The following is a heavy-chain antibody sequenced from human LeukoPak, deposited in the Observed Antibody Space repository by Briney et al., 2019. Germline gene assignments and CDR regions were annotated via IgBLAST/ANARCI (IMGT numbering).Heavy chain of an antibody. CDR3: ARRGTSSSWAHFDY. CDR2: IKQDGSEK. CDR1: GFTFSSDW. V-gene: IGHV3-7*05. J-gene: IGHJ4*02. Sequence: GGSLRLSCAASGFTFSSDWMTWVRQVPGKGLEWVAKIKQDGSEKYYVDSVKGRFTISRDNAKNSLYLQMNSLGAEDTAVYYCARRGTSSSWAHFDYWGQGTLVTVSS. D-gene: IGHD6-13*01.